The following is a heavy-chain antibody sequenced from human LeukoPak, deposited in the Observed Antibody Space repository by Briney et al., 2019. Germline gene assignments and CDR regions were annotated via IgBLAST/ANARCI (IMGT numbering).Heavy chain of an antibody. CDR2: ISYDGSNK. J-gene: IGHJ4*02. D-gene: IGHD3-9*01. CDR3: ARDYTGHYSVDY. Sequence: GRSLRLSCAASGFTFSSYGMHWVRQAPGKGLEWVAVISYDGSNKYYADSVKGRFTISRDNSKNTLYLQMNSLRAEDTAVYYCARDYTGHYSVDYWGQGTKVTVSS. V-gene: IGHV3-30*03. CDR1: GFTFSSYG.